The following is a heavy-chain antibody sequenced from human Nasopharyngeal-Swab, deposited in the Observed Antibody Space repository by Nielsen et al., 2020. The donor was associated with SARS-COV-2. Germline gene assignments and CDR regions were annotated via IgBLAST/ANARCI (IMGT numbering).Heavy chain of an antibody. CDR3: ARTPPRYDSRDRGAFDI. Sequence: GGSLRLSCAASGFTFSSYEMNWVRQAPGKGLEWVSYISSSGSTIYYADSVKGRFTISRDNAKNSLYLQMNSLRAEDTAVYYCARTPPRYDSRDRGAFDIWGQGTMVTVSS. V-gene: IGHV3-48*03. CDR2: ISSSGSTI. D-gene: IGHD3-22*01. J-gene: IGHJ3*02. CDR1: GFTFSSYE.